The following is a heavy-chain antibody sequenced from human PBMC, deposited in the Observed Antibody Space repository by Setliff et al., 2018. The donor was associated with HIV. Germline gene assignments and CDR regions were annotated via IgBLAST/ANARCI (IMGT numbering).Heavy chain of an antibody. CDR1: GVSISSYY. CDR2: IYYSGNT. V-gene: IGHV4-59*01. CDR3: ARVEAKVRGATYGMDV. J-gene: IGHJ6*02. D-gene: IGHD3-10*01. Sequence: SETLSLTCNVSGVSISSYYWSWIRQPPGKGLEYIGTIYYSGNTISNPSLKSRVTISVDTSKNQFSLNLNSVTAADTAVYYCARVEAKVRGATYGMDVWGQGTTVTVSS.